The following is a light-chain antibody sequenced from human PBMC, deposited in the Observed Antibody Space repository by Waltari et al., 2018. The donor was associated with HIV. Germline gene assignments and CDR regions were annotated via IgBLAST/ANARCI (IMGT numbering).Light chain of an antibody. CDR3: ASWDDSLTGWV. V-gene: IGLV1-44*01. J-gene: IGLJ3*02. CDR2: GSN. Sequence: QSVLTHPPSASGTPGQRVTISCPGRRSNIGSHSVNWYQQLPGTAPKLLIFGSNQRPSGVPDRFSGSKPDTSASLAISGLQSEDEADYYCASWDDSLTGWVFGGGTKLTVL. CDR1: RSNIGSHS.